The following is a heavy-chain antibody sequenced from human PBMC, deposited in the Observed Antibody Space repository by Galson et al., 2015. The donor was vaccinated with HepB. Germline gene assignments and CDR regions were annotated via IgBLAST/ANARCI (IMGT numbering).Heavy chain of an antibody. V-gene: IGHV3-74*01. D-gene: IGHD2-15*01. CDR3: ARGGLSHGFDI. CDR1: GSNFNDYY. J-gene: IGHJ3*02. CDR2: INSDGGDT. Sequence: SLRLSCAASGSNFNDYYMHWVRQAPGKGLVWLSRINSDGGDTIYADSMKGRFTVSRDNVKNTLSLQVNSLRAEDTAVYYCARGGLSHGFDIWGQGTMVTASA.